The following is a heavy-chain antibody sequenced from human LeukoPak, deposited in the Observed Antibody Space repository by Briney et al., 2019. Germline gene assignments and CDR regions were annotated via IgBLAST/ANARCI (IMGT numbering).Heavy chain of an antibody. CDR3: ARLARYYDSSGYYPHYFDY. CDR2: INHSGST. CDR1: GGSFSGYY. V-gene: IGHV4-34*01. J-gene: IGHJ4*02. D-gene: IGHD3-22*01. Sequence: SETLSLTCAVYGGSFSGYYWSWIRQPPGKGLEWIGEINHSGSTNYNPSLKSRVTISVDTSKNQFSLKLSSVTAADTAVYYCARLARYYDSSGYYPHYFDYWGQGTLVTVSS.